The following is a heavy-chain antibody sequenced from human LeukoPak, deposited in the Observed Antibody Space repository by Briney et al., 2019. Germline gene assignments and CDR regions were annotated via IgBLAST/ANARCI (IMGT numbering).Heavy chain of an antibody. V-gene: IGHV4-31*03. Sequence: PSQTLSLTCTVSGGSISSGDYYWSWIRQHPGKGLEWIGYIYYSGSTYYNPSLKSRVTISVDTSKNEFSLKLSSVTAADTALYYCAREAFTITTAYWFDPWGQGTLVTVSS. D-gene: IGHD1-20*01. J-gene: IGHJ5*02. CDR1: GGSISSGDYY. CDR3: AREAFTITTAYWFDP. CDR2: IYYSGST.